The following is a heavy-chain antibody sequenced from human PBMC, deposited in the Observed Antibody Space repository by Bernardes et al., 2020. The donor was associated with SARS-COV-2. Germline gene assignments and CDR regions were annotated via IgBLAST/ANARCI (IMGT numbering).Heavy chain of an antibody. V-gene: IGHV4-31*03. Sequence: SETLSLTCTVSGGSINIAGYYWSWIRQHPGKGLELIGYINYSGSTYYNPSLKSRVTISIDTSKNQFSLKLNSVTAADTAVYYCARHPRGSANYYWGQGTLVTVSS. D-gene: IGHD3-16*01. CDR2: INYSGST. CDR3: ARHPRGSANYY. CDR1: GGSINIAGYY. J-gene: IGHJ4*02.